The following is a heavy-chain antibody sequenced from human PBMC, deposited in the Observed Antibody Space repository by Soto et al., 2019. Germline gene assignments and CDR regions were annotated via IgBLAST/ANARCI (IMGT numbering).Heavy chain of an antibody. CDR2: ISYGGST. CDR3: SRGILV. J-gene: IGHJ4*02. V-gene: IGHV4-31*03. CDR1: GGSINSGGYC. D-gene: IGHD5-18*01. Sequence: QVQLQESGPGLVKPSQTLSLTCTVSGGSINSGGYCWSWIRQHPGKGLDWIGCISYGGSTSYNPPLKSRVTISVDTSKNPFSLKLPSVTAAETAVYYCSRGILVWGQGALITVSS.